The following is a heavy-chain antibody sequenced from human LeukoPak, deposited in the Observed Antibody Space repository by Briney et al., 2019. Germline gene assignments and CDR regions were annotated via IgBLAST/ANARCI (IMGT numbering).Heavy chain of an antibody. CDR2: IKQDGSEK. V-gene: IGHV3-7*01. D-gene: IGHD6-19*01. Sequence: TGGSLRLSCAASGFTFSSYWMSWVRQAPGKGLEWVANIKQDGSEKYYVDSVKGRFTISRDNAKNSLYLQMNSLRAEDTAVYYCAREAGYSSGWWLRSYFDYWGQGTLVTVSS. J-gene: IGHJ4*02. CDR3: AREAGYSSGWWLRSYFDY. CDR1: GFTFSSYW.